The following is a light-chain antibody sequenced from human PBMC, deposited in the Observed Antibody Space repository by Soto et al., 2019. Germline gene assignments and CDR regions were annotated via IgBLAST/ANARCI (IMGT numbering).Light chain of an antibody. V-gene: IGKV3-20*01. CDR1: QSVSSSY. J-gene: IGKJ4*01. Sequence: EIVLTQSPGTLSLSPGERATLSCRASQSVSSSYLAWYQQKPGQAPRFLIYGATTRASGIPDRFSGSGSGTDFTLTISRLEPEDFAVYYCQQYASSPLTVGGGTKVEIK. CDR3: QQYASSPLT. CDR2: GAT.